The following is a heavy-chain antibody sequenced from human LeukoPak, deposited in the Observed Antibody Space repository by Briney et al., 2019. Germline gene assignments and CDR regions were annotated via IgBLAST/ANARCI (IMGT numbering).Heavy chain of an antibody. CDR3: ARRLTQDDCLDP. D-gene: IGHD2-21*02. J-gene: IGHJ5*02. CDR2: TYYRATRYN. Sequence: SQTLSLTCAISGDSVSSNSVTWNWIRQSPSRGLEWLGKTYYRATRYNDYAVYVRGRITVDPDTSKNPFSLHLNSVTPEDTAVYYCARRLTQDDCLDPWGQGIRVTVSS. CDR1: GDSVSSNSVT. V-gene: IGHV6-1*01.